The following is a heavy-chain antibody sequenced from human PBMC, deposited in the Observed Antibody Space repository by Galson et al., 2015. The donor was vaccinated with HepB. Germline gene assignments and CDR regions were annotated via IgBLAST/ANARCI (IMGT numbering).Heavy chain of an antibody. D-gene: IGHD2-2*01. CDR2: MNPNSGKT. V-gene: IGHV1-8*01. CDR1: GYTFTNYD. Sequence: SVKVSCKASGYTFTNYDINWVRQASGQGLEWMGWMNPNSGKTGYVQKFQGRITMTRDTSINTAYMELSSLRSEDTAVYYCARAGVLYCGSISCPEGIINWFDPWGQGTLVTVSS. CDR3: ARAGVLYCGSISCPEGIINWFDP. J-gene: IGHJ5*02.